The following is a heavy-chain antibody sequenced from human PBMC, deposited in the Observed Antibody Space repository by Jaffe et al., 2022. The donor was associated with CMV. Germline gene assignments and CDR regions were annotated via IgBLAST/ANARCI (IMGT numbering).Heavy chain of an antibody. J-gene: IGHJ3*02. CDR1: GGSISSSSYY. Sequence: QLQLQESGPGLVKPSETLSLTCTVSGGSISSSSYYWGWIRQPPGKGLEWIGSIYYSGSTYYNPSLKSRVTISVDTSKNQFSLKLSSVTAADTAVYYCARSLTRIVVVVAAHDAFDIWGQGTMVTVSS. CDR2: IYYSGST. CDR3: ARSLTRIVVVVAAHDAFDI. D-gene: IGHD2-15*01. V-gene: IGHV4-39*01.